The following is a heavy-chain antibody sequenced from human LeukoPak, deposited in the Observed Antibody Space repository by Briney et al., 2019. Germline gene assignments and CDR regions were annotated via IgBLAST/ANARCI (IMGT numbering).Heavy chain of an antibody. J-gene: IGHJ4*02. Sequence: PSETLSLTCTVSGGSISNYYWSWIRQPAGKGLEWIGRIYSSGSTNYNPSLKSRVTMSVDTSKNQFSLNLSSLTAADTAVYYCARGSAGWYSIDYWGQGILVTASS. CDR3: ARGSAGWYSIDY. V-gene: IGHV4-4*07. D-gene: IGHD6-19*01. CDR2: IYSSGST. CDR1: GGSISNYY.